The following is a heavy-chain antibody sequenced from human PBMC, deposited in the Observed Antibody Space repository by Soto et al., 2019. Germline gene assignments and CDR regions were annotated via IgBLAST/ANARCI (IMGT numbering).Heavy chain of an antibody. D-gene: IGHD4-4*01. CDR2: IAHDGSNI. V-gene: IGHV3-30-3*01. CDR3: SIEHYMMKAFDL. Sequence: QVQLVESGGGVVQPGRSLRLSCRASGFTFNSYAFHWVRQAPGKGLEWVAVIAHDGSNIYYADSVKGRFTISRDTSKNTLYLKMNSLKAEDTAVYSWSIEHYMMKAFDLLGQGTKGSVSS. CDR1: GFTFNSYA. J-gene: IGHJ3*01.